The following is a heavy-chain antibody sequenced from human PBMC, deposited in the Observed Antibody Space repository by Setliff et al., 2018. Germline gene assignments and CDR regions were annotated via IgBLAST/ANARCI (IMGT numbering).Heavy chain of an antibody. D-gene: IGHD3-9*01. CDR1: GYIFTSYG. CDR2: ISAYNGNT. V-gene: IGHV1-18*01. J-gene: IGHJ2*01. Sequence: GASVKVSCKASGYIFTSYGISWVRQAPGQGLEWMGWISAYNGNTNYAQKLQGRVTMTTDTSTSTAYMELRSLRSYDTAVYYFARYYILHSNTRPCPQHPDFSFADTGSSWRCLW. CDR3: ARYYILHSNTRPCPQHPDFSFADTGSSWRCL.